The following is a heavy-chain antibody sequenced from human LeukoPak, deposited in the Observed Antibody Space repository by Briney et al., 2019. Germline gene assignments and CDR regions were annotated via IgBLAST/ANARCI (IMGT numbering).Heavy chain of an antibody. Sequence: GESLKISCKGSGYSFTSYWIGWVRQMPGKGLEWMGIIYPGDSDTRYSPSFQGQVTISADKSISTAYLQWSSLKASDTAIYYCARGDNYYDSSGYYSYFDYWGQGTLVTVSS. J-gene: IGHJ4*02. D-gene: IGHD3-22*01. CDR2: IYPGDSDT. V-gene: IGHV5-51*01. CDR3: ARGDNYYDSSGYYSYFDY. CDR1: GYSFTSYW.